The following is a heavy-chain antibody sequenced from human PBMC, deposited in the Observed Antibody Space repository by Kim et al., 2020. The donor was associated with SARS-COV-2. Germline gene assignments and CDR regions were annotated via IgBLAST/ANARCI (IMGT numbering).Heavy chain of an antibody. J-gene: IGHJ4*02. D-gene: IGHD2-15*01. V-gene: IGHV3-11*04. Sequence: DSGKGRFTISKDNAKNSLYLQMNSLRAEDTAVYYCARDTCSGGSCYTFDYWGQGTLVTVSS. CDR3: ARDTCSGGSCYTFDY.